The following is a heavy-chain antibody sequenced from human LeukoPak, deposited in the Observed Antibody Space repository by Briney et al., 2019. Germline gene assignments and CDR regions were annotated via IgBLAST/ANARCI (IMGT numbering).Heavy chain of an antibody. CDR1: GYTFTSYD. V-gene: IGHV1-8*01. D-gene: IGHD3-10*02. CDR2: MNPNSGNT. CDR3: ARGNVRSFDY. J-gene: IGHJ4*02. Sequence: ASVKVSCKASGYTFTSYDINWVRQAPGQGLEWTGSMNPNSGNTGYAHKFQGRVTMTRNTAMSTAYMELSSLRSADTAMYYCARGNVRSFDYWGQGTLVIVSS.